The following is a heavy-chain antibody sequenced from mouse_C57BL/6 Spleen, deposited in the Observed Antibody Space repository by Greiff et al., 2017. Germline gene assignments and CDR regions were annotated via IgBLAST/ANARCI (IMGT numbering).Heavy chain of an antibody. CDR2: IDPSDSYT. V-gene: IGHV1-69*01. D-gene: IGHD1-1*01. Sequence: QVLLQQPGAELVMPGASVKLSCKASGYTFTSYWMHWVKQRPGQGLEWIGAIDPSDSYTYYHQKFKGKSTLTVDKSSSAAYMQLRSLTCVGSAVYYCERSHYGGSAWFAYWGEGTLGTVSA. J-gene: IGHJ3*01. CDR3: ERSHYGGSAWFAY. CDR1: GYTFTSYW.